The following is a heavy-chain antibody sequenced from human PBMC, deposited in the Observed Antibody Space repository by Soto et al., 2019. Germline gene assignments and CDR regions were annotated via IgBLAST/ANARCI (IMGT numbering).Heavy chain of an antibody. D-gene: IGHD3-22*01. Sequence: SETLSLTCTVSGGSISSGGYYWSWIRQHPGKGLEWIGYIYYSGSTYYNPSLKSRVTISVDTSKNQFSLKLSSVTAADTAVYYCARVDYYDSSGYYSQNWFDPWGQGTLVTVSS. V-gene: IGHV4-31*03. CDR1: GGSISSGGYY. CDR2: IYYSGST. CDR3: ARVDYYDSSGYYSQNWFDP. J-gene: IGHJ5*02.